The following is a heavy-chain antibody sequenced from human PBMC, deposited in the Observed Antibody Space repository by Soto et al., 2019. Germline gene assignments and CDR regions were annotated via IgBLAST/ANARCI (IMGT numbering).Heavy chain of an antibody. J-gene: IGHJ6*03. CDR1: SGSISSSSYY. Sequence: SDTLSLTCTVSSGSISSSSYYWVGKRHRPWKGVEWIGSIYYSGSTYYNPSLKSRVTISVDTSKNQFSLKLSSVTAADTAVYYCARHRRYCSSTSCYYYYYMEVWGKGTTVTVSS. CDR2: IYYSGST. V-gene: IGHV4-39*01. D-gene: IGHD2-2*01. CDR3: ARHRRYCSSTSCYYYYYMEV.